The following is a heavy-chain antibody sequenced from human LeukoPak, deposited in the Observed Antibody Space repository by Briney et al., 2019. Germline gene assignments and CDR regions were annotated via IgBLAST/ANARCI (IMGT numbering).Heavy chain of an antibody. CDR3: ARRSDLSSSWFFDY. J-gene: IGHJ4*02. V-gene: IGHV5-51*01. D-gene: IGHD6-13*01. Sequence: GESLKISCKGSGYSFTSYWIGWVPQMLGKGLEWMGIIYPGDSDTRYSPSFQGQVTISADKSISTAYLQWSSLKASDTAMYYCARRSDLSSSWFFDYWGQGTLVTVSS. CDR2: IYPGDSDT. CDR1: GYSFTSYW.